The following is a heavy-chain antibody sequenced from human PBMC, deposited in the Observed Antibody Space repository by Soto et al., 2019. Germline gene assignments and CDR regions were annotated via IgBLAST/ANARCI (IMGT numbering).Heavy chain of an antibody. CDR3: ARETISRGYSYGFHY. J-gene: IGHJ4*02. Sequence: ETLSLTCTVSGGSISSYYRSWIRQPPGKGLEWIGYIYYSGSTNYNPSLKSRVTISVDTSKNQFSLKLSSVTAADTAVYYCARETISRGYSYGFHYWGQGTLVTVSS. CDR2: IYYSGST. CDR1: GGSISSYY. V-gene: IGHV4-59*12. D-gene: IGHD5-18*01.